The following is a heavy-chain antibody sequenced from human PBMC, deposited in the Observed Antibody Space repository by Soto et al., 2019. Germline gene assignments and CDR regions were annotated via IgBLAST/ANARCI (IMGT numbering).Heavy chain of an antibody. Sequence: GASVKVSCKASGGTFSSYAISWVRQAPGQGLEWMGGIIPIFGTANYAQKFQGRVTITADESTSTAYMELSSLRSEDTAVYYCASTSVVVITYYYYGMDVWGQGTTVTVSS. J-gene: IGHJ6*02. D-gene: IGHD3-22*01. V-gene: IGHV1-69*13. CDR3: ASTSVVVITYYYYGMDV. CDR1: GGTFSSYA. CDR2: IIPIFGTA.